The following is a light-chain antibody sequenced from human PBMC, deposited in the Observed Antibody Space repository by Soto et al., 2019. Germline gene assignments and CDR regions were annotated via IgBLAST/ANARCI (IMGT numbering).Light chain of an antibody. CDR3: QSYDSSLSYWV. Sequence: QSVLTQPPSVSGAPGQRVTISCTGSSSNIGAGYDVHWYQQLPRTAPKLLVSGNTNRPSGVPDRFSGSKSGTSASLAITGLQAEDEADYYCQSYDSSLSYWVFGGGTKVTVL. CDR2: GNT. CDR1: SSNIGAGYD. J-gene: IGLJ3*02. V-gene: IGLV1-40*01.